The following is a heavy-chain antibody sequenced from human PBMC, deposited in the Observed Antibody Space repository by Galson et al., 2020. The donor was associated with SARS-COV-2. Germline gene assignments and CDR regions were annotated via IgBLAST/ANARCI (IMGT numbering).Heavy chain of an antibody. D-gene: IGHD3-9*01. CDR2: ISGSGGST. J-gene: IGHJ4*02. V-gene: IGHV3-23*01. CDR3: ASAGYDVLTGYPLH. Sequence: GGSLRLSCAVSASTSTNYAMSCVRHPPGKVLEWVSSISGSGGSTYYTDSVQGRLTISRDNAKNTLYLQMNSLGAEDTAVYYRASAGYDVLTGYPLHWGKGALVTVS. CDR1: ASTSTNYA.